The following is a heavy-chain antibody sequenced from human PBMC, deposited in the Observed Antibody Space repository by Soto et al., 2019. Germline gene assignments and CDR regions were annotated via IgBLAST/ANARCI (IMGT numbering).Heavy chain of an antibody. D-gene: IGHD3-16*02. CDR3: ASTNYDYVWGSYRFDF. Sequence: QVQLQESGPGLVKPSQTLSLTCTVSGGSISSGDYYWRWIRQPPGKGLGWIGYISYSGTTYYNPSLRSRVTISAEDRANNHFSLKLTSVTDADTAVYYCASTNYDYVWGSYRFDFWGHGTLVTVSS. CDR2: ISYSGTT. V-gene: IGHV4-30-4*01. CDR1: GGSISSGDYY. J-gene: IGHJ4*01.